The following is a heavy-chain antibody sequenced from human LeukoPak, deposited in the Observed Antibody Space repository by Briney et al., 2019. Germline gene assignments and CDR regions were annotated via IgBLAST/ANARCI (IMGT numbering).Heavy chain of an antibody. CDR2: IKSDGSAT. CDR3: ARDDNYGIQK. Sequence: GGSLRLSRAASGFTFSGYWMHWVRQGPGKGLMWVSCIKSDGSATYYADSVKGRFTISRDNAKNTLYLQINSLRAEDTAVYYCARDDNYGIQKWGQGTLVTVSS. V-gene: IGHV3-74*01. CDR1: GFTFSGYW. D-gene: IGHD5-24*01. J-gene: IGHJ4*02.